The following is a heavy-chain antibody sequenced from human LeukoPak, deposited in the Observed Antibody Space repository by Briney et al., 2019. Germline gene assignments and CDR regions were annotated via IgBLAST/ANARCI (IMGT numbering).Heavy chain of an antibody. CDR3: ARHPSYSSSSHFDY. CDR1: GGSISSYY. Sequence: SETLSLTCTVSGGSISSYYWSWIRQPPGKGLEWIGYIYHSGSTSYNPSLKSRVTISVDTSKNQFSLKLSSVTAADTAVYYCARHPSYSSSSHFDYWGQGTLVTVSS. J-gene: IGHJ4*02. D-gene: IGHD6-6*01. V-gene: IGHV4-59*08. CDR2: IYHSGST.